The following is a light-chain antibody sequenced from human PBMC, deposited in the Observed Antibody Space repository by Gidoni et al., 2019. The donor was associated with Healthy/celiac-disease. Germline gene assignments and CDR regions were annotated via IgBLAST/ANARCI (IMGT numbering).Light chain of an antibody. CDR2: WAS. Sequence: DIVMTQSQDSLAVSLGERATINCKSSQSVLYSSNNKNYLAWYQQKPGPPPKLLIYWASTRESGVPDRFSGSGSGTDFTLTISSLQAEDVAVYYCQQYYSTLRTFGQGTKVEIK. CDR1: QSVLYSSNNKNY. J-gene: IGKJ1*01. CDR3: QQYYSTLRT. V-gene: IGKV4-1*01.